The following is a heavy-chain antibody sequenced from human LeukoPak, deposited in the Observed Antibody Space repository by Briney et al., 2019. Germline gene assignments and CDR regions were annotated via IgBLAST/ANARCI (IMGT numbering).Heavy chain of an antibody. Sequence: GGSLRLSCAASGFTFSSYGMHWVRQAPGKGLEWVSSISSSSSYIYYADSVKGRFTISRDNAKNSLYLQMNSLRAEDTAVYYCARDKYSGSYHLFDYWGQGTLVTVSS. CDR3: ARDKYSGSYHLFDY. CDR2: ISSSSSYI. D-gene: IGHD1-26*01. CDR1: GFTFSSYG. J-gene: IGHJ4*02. V-gene: IGHV3-21*01.